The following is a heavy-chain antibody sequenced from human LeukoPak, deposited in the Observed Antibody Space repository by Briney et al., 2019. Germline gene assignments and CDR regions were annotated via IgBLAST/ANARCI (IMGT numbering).Heavy chain of an antibody. Sequence: ASVKVSCKASGGTFSSYAISWVRQAPGQGLEWMGRIIPILGIANYAQKFQGRVTITADKSTSTAYMELSSLRSEDTAVYYCARVSSVRPSGTMIRDLDSWGQGTLVTVSS. CDR2: IIPILGIA. D-gene: IGHD3-22*01. CDR3: ARVSSVRPSGTMIRDLDS. V-gene: IGHV1-69*04. CDR1: GGTFSSYA. J-gene: IGHJ4*02.